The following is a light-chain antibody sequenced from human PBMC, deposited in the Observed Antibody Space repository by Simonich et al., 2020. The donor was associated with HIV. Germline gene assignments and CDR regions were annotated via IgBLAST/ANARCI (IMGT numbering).Light chain of an antibody. J-gene: IGLJ3*02. CDR3: SSYTSSSTWV. CDR2: DVK. V-gene: IGLV2-14*01. Sequence: QSALTQPASVSGSPGQSITISCTGSSSDVGAYNFVSWYQQHPDKAPKLMLYDVKKRPSGVSNRFSGSKSGNTAPLTISGLQAEDEADYYCSSYTSSSTWVFGGGTKLTVL. CDR1: SSDVGAYNF.